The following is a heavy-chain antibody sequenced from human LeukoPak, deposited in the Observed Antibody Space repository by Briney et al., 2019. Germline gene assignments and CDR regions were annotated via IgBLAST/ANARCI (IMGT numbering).Heavy chain of an antibody. CDR1: GGTFSSYA. CDR3: ARHHYDTKAPFDY. D-gene: IGHD3-22*01. J-gene: IGHJ4*02. Sequence: SVKVYCKASGGTFSSYAISWVRQAPGQGVEWMGRIIPILGIANYAQKFQGRVTITADKSTSTAYMELSSLRSEDTAVYYCARHHYDTKAPFDYWGQGTLVTVSS. V-gene: IGHV1-69*04. CDR2: IIPILGIA.